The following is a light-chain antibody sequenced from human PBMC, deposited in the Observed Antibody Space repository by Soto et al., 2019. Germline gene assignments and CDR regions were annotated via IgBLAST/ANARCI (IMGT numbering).Light chain of an antibody. CDR1: QSISSY. J-gene: IGKJ1*01. CDR2: DAS. Sequence: DIQVTQSPSSLPAAVGDRITITCRASQSISSYLNWYQQKPGKAPKLLIYDASSLESGVPQRFSGSGSGTEFTLTISSLQTDDFSTYYCQQYHSYWTFGQGTKWIS. CDR3: QQYHSYWT. V-gene: IGKV1-5*01.